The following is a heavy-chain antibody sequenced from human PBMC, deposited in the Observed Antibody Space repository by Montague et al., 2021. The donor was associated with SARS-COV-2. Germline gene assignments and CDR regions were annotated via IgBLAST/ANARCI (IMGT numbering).Heavy chain of an antibody. CDR1: GTSFSGYY. D-gene: IGHD3-10*01. J-gene: IGHJ6*03. V-gene: IGHV4-34*01. CDR3: ARLRDGVVPSPILGVGPYYSFDCMDA. Sequence: SETLSLTCAVHGTSFSGYYWNWIRQPPGKGLEWIGEINHGGSTKFSPSLKSRLTISADTSKNQFAVKLTSVAAADTAVYYCARLRDGVVPSPILGVGPYYSFDCMDAWGRGTTVTVSS. CDR2: INHGGST.